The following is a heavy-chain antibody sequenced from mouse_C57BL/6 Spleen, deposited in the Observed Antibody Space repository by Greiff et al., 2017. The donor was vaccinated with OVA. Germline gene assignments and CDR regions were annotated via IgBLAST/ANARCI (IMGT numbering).Heavy chain of an antibody. CDR3: AKHMEVEGRDSYYFDY. J-gene: IGHJ2*01. V-gene: IGHV2-9*01. CDR2: IWGGGST. D-gene: IGHD1-1*02. CDR1: GFSLTSYG. Sequence: QVQLKESGPGLVAPSQSLSITCTVSGFSLTSYGVDWVRQPPGKGLEWLGVIWGGGSTNYNSALMSRLSISKDNSKSQVCLKMNRLQTDDTAMYYCAKHMEVEGRDSYYFDYWGQGTTLTVSS.